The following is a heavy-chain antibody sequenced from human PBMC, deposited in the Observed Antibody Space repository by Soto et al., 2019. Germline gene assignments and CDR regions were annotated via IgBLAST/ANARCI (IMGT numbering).Heavy chain of an antibody. CDR2: LSSSGGST. V-gene: IGHV3-23*01. Sequence: EVQLLESGGGSLQTGGSLRLSCAASGFTFSRYSMVWVRQSPGKGLEWVSALSSSGGSTYYADSVKGRFTISRDNVKNTLYLHMNSLSADDTAVYFCGKGEPRVPTGYFDSWGQGTRVTVSS. CDR1: GFTFSRYS. CDR3: GKGEPRVPTGYFDS. J-gene: IGHJ5*01. D-gene: IGHD3-9*01.